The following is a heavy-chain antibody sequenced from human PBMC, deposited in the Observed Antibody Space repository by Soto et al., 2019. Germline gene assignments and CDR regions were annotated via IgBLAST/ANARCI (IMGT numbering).Heavy chain of an antibody. CDR3: ARNILGGTTDY. CDR1: GYSFSTHA. CDR2: INSVNDHT. Sequence: GASVKVSCKASGYSFSTHAMHWVRQAPGQGLEWVGWINSVNDHTIYSEKFQGRVTITSDTSASTAYMELSSLTPEDTAIYYCARNILGGTTDYWGQGTLVTVSS. D-gene: IGHD1-7*01. J-gene: IGHJ4*02. V-gene: IGHV1-3*01.